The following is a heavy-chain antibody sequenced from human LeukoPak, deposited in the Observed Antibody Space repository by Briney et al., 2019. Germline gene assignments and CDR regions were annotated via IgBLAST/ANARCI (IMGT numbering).Heavy chain of an antibody. Sequence: APVKVSCKASVYTFTGYYMHWVRQAPGHGLEWVGWINPNSGGTNYAQKFQGRVTMTRDTSISTAYMELSRLRSDDTAVYHCARAYYYDSSGYYDYYFDYWGQGTLVTVSS. CDR1: VYTFTGYY. CDR2: INPNSGGT. J-gene: IGHJ4*02. V-gene: IGHV1-2*02. CDR3: ARAYYYDSSGYYDYYFDY. D-gene: IGHD3-22*01.